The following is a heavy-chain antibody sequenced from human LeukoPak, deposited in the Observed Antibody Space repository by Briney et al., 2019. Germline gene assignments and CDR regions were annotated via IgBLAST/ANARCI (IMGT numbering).Heavy chain of an antibody. CDR3: ARDLEDCSGGSCYSWFDP. CDR2: IWYDGSNK. V-gene: IGHV3-30*19. Sequence: PGRSLRLSCAASGFTFSSYGMHWVRQAPGKGLEWVAVIWYDGSNKYYADSVKGRFTISRDNSKNTLYMQMNSLRAEDTAVYYCARDLEDCSGGSCYSWFDPWGQGALVTVSS. D-gene: IGHD2-15*01. J-gene: IGHJ5*02. CDR1: GFTFSSYG.